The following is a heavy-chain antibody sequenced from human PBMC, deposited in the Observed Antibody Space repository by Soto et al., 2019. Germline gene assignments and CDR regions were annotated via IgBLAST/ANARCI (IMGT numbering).Heavy chain of an antibody. D-gene: IGHD1-26*01. CDR1: GFTFSSYG. CDR2: ISCDGGNT. J-gene: IGHJ6*02. Sequence: GGSLRLSCAASGFTFSSYGMHWVRQAPGKGLEWVAVISCDGGNTYYADSVKGRFTISRDNSKNTLYLQMNSLRAEDTAVYYCAKSIVGATELLYDYYGMDVWGQGTTVTVSS. CDR3: AKSIVGATELLYDYYGMDV. V-gene: IGHV3-30*18.